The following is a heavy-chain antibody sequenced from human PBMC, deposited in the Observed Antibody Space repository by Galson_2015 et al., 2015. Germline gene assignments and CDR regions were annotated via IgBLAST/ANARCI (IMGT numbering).Heavy chain of an antibody. CDR2: MNPNSGNT. V-gene: IGHV1-8*01. J-gene: IGHJ4*02. CDR3: ARGGDCDDGDYGCGIYY. D-gene: IGHD4-17*01. Sequence: SVKVSCKASEYTFTSYDINWVRQATGQGLEWMGWMNPNSGNTGYAQKFQGRVTMTRNTSIRTAYMELSSLTSEDTAVYYCARGGDCDDGDYGCGIYYWGQGTLVAVSS. CDR1: EYTFTSYD.